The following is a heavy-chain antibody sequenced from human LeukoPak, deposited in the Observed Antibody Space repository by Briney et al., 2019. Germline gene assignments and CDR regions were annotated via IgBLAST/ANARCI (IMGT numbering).Heavy chain of an antibody. CDR1: GFTFSSYS. D-gene: IGHD4-17*01. J-gene: IGHJ4*02. CDR3: AKDGGPVTTHPFDY. CDR2: ISSSSSTI. V-gene: IGHV3-48*01. Sequence: GGSLRLSCAASGFTFSSYSMNWVRQAPGKGLEWVSYISSSSSTIYYADSVKGRFTISRDNAKNSLYLQMNSLRAEDTAVYYCAKDGGPVTTHPFDYWGQGTLVTVSS.